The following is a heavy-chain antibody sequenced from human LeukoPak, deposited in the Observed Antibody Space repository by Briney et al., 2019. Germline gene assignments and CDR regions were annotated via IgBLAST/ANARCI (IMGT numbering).Heavy chain of an antibody. CDR2: SSLGSTTV. D-gene: IGHD3-16*01. CDR3: VRARGMDV. Sequence: GGSLRLSCAGSGFPFINYNMNWVRQVPGRGLEWLSFSSLGSTTVYYADSVKGRFTISRDDARNSLFLHMTSLRAEDTAVYYCVRARGMDVWGKGTTVTVSS. J-gene: IGHJ6*04. V-gene: IGHV3-48*04. CDR1: GFPFINYN.